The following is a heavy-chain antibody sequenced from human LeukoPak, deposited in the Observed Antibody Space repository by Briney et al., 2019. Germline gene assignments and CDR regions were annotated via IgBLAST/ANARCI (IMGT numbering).Heavy chain of an antibody. Sequence: PGGSLRLSCAASGFTFSSYSMNWVRQAPGKGLECVSSISSSSYIYYADSVKGRFTISRDNAKNSLYLQMNSLRAEDTAVYYCARRGAVAGTFDYWGQGTLVTVSS. CDR3: ARRGAVAGTFDY. D-gene: IGHD6-19*01. J-gene: IGHJ4*02. V-gene: IGHV3-21*01. CDR2: ISSSSYI. CDR1: GFTFSSYS.